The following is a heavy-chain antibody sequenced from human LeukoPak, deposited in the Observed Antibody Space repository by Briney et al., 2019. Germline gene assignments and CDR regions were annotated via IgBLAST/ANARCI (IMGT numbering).Heavy chain of an antibody. Sequence: GGSLRLSCTASESTFDHAMHWVRQTPGKGLEWVSGIGWNSARTGYADSVRGRFTISRDNAKNSLYLQMNSLRAEDTALYYCGKDISAGGMDVWGQGTAVTVSS. D-gene: IGHD3-10*01. CDR1: ESTFDHA. CDR3: GKDISAGGMDV. V-gene: IGHV3-9*01. CDR2: IGWNSART. J-gene: IGHJ6*02.